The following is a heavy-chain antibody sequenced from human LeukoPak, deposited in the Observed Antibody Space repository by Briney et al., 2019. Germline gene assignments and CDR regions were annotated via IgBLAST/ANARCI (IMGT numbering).Heavy chain of an antibody. CDR3: ARPPANYYGSGSYYSY. CDR2: IYPGDSDT. D-gene: IGHD3-10*01. Sequence: GESLKISCKGSGYSFTSYWIGWVRQMPGKGLGWMGIIYPGDSDTRYSPSFQGQVTISADKSISTAYLQWSSLKASDTAVYYCARPPANYYGSGSYYSYWGQGTLVTVSS. V-gene: IGHV5-51*01. CDR1: GYSFTSYW. J-gene: IGHJ4*02.